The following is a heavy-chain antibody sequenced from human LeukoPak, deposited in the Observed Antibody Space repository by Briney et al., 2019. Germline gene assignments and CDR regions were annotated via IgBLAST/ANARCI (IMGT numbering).Heavy chain of an antibody. J-gene: IGHJ6*02. D-gene: IGHD3-22*01. CDR3: AKDVAYSYYYDSSGSDGRYYGMDV. CDR2: ILYDGSNK. V-gene: IGHV3-30*18. CDR1: GFTFSSYG. Sequence: GRSLGLSCAASGFTFSSYGMHWVRQAPGKGLEWVAVILYDGSNKYYADSVKGRFTISRDNSKNTLYLQMNSLRAEDTAVYYCAKDVAYSYYYDSSGSDGRYYGMDVWGQGTTVTVSS.